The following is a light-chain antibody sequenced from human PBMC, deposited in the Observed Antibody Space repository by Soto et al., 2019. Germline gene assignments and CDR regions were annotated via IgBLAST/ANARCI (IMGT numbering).Light chain of an antibody. CDR3: QQYNTYST. J-gene: IGKJ1*01. V-gene: IGKV1-5*03. CDR1: QSISSY. Sequence: DIQMTQSPSTLSASVGDRVTITCRASQSISSYLAWYQQRPGKAPKLLIYKASSLDSGVPSRFSGSGSGTEFTLTINSLQPDDFANYDCQQYNTYSTFGQGTKVEIK. CDR2: KAS.